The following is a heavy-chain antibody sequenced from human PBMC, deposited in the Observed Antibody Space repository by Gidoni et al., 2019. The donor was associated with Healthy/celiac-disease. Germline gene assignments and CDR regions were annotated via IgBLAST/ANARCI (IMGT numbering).Heavy chain of an antibody. J-gene: IGHJ6*02. CDR3: ARARVGSYYDILTGYLNYYYYYGMDV. Sequence: QVQLQESGPGLVKPSQTLSLTCTVSGGSISSGDYYWSWIRQPPGKGLEWIGYIYYSGSTYYNPSLKSRVTISVDTSKNQFSLKLSSVTAADTAVYYCARARVGSYYDILTGYLNYYYYYGMDVWGQGTTVTVSS. V-gene: IGHV4-30-4*01. D-gene: IGHD3-9*01. CDR1: GGSISSGDYY. CDR2: IYYSGST.